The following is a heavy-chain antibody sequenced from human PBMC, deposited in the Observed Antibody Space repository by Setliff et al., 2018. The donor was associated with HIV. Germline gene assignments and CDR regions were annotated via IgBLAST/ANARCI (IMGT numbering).Heavy chain of an antibody. J-gene: IGHJ4*02. V-gene: IGHV1-69*05. D-gene: IGHD3-10*01. Sequence: ASVKVSCKASGGTFSSYVISWVRQAPGQGLEWMGGIIPIFGTANYAQKFQGRVTITTDESTSTVYMELSSLRSEDTAVYYCARGALYGLFEFWGPGTLVTVSS. CDR2: IIPIFGTA. CDR3: ARGALYGLFEF. CDR1: GGTFSSYV.